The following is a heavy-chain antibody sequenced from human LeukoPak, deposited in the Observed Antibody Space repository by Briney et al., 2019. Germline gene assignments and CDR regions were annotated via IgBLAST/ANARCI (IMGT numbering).Heavy chain of an antibody. J-gene: IGHJ4*02. D-gene: IGHD3-3*01. CDR3: ARVFFNGERLEWWKGAYFDY. V-gene: IGHV1-69*13. CDR1: GGTFSSYA. CDR2: IIPIFGTA. Sequence: SVKVSCKASGGTFSSYAISWVRQAPGQGLEWMGVIIPIFGTANYAQKFQGRVTITADESTSTAYMELSSLRSEDTAVYYCARVFFNGERLEWWKGAYFDYWGQGTLVTVSS.